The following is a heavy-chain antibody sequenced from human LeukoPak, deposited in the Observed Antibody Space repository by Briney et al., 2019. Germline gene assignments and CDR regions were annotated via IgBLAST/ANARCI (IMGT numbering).Heavy chain of an antibody. Sequence: GGSLRLSCAASGFTFSSYSMNWVRQAPGKGLEWVSSISSSSSYIYYADSVKGRFTISRDNAKISLYLQMNSLRAEDTAVYYCARDGDYCSSTSCYAFDIWGQGTMVTVSS. V-gene: IGHV3-21*01. CDR1: GFTFSSYS. CDR2: ISSSSSYI. J-gene: IGHJ3*02. CDR3: ARDGDYCSSTSCYAFDI. D-gene: IGHD2-2*01.